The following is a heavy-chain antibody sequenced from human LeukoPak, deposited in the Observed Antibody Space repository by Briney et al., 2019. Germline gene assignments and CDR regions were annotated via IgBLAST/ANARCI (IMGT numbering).Heavy chain of an antibody. CDR1: GGSISSSNW. CDR3: ARLGSGFPFFDY. D-gene: IGHD3-22*01. J-gene: IGHJ4*02. Sequence: SETLSLTCTVSGGSISSSNWWSWVRRPPGKGLEWIGEIYHSGSTNYNPSLKSRVTISVDKSKNQFSLQLSSVTAADTAVYYCARLGSGFPFFDYWGQGTLVTVSS. CDR2: IYHSGST. V-gene: IGHV4-4*02.